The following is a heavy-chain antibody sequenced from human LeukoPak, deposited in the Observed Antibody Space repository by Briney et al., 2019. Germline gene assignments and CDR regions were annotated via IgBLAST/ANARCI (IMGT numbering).Heavy chain of an antibody. CDR2: INHSGST. Sequence: SETLSLNCAVYGGSFSGYYWSWIRQPPGKGLEWIGEINHSGSTNYNPSLKSRVTISVDTSKNQFSLKLSSVTAADTAVYYCARGPGYCSGGSCYPYSYYVMDVWGQGTTVTVSS. D-gene: IGHD2-15*01. CDR1: GGSFSGYY. J-gene: IGHJ6*02. V-gene: IGHV4-34*01. CDR3: ARGPGYCSGGSCYPYSYYVMDV.